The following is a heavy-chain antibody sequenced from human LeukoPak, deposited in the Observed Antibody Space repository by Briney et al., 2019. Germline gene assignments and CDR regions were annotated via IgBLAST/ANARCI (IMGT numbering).Heavy chain of an antibody. V-gene: IGHV3-9*01. CDR1: GFTFDDYA. D-gene: IGHD6-6*01. Sequence: GRSLRLSCAASGFTFDDYAMHWVRQAPGKGLEWVSGISWNSGSIGYADSVKGRFTISRDNAKNSLYLQMNSLRAEDTALYYCAKDMPEHSSSLYTWSDPGAREP. J-gene: IGHJ5*02. CDR3: AKDMPEHSSSLYTWSDP. CDR2: ISWNSGSI.